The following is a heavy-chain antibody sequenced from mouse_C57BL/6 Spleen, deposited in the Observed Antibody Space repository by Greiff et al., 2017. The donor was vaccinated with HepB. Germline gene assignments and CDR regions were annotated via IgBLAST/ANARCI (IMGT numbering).Heavy chain of an antibody. CDR3: AREGTGTSYFDV. D-gene: IGHD4-1*01. CDR2: INYDGSST. J-gene: IGHJ1*03. Sequence: EVQLQESEGGLVQPGSSMKLSCTASGFTFSDYYMAWVRQVPEKGLEWVANINYDGSSTYYLDSLKSRFIISRDNAKNILYLQMSSLKSEDTATYYCAREGTGTSYFDVWGTGTTVTVSS. CDR1: GFTFSDYY. V-gene: IGHV5-16*01.